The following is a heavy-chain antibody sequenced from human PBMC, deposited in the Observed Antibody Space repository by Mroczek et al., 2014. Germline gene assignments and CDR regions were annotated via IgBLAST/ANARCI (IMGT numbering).Heavy chain of an antibody. Sequence: VQLQQWGAGLLKPSETLSLTCAVYGGSFSGYYWSWIRQPPGKGLEWIGEINHSGSTNYNPSLKSRVTISVNTSKNQFSLKLSSVTAADTAVYYCARGSRGSVRGFVVLTSYYYMDVWGKGTTVTVSS. CDR1: GGSFSGYY. J-gene: IGHJ6*03. D-gene: IGHD3-10*02. CDR3: ARGSRGSVRGFVVLTSYYYMDV. V-gene: IGHV4-34*01. CDR2: INHSGST.